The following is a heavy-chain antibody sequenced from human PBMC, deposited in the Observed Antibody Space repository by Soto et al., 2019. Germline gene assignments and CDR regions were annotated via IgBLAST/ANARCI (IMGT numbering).Heavy chain of an antibody. CDR2: IIPIFGTA. CDR1: GGTFSSYA. Sequence: QVQLVQSGAEVKKPGSSVKVSCKASGGTFSSYAISWVRQAPGQGLEWMGGIIPIFGTANYAQKFQGRVTITADESTSTAHRELRSLRSENKSVYYCACVVATPIRTSYGLDVWPQGTTLTVSS. V-gene: IGHV1-69*12. J-gene: IGHJ6*01. D-gene: IGHD2-21*02. CDR3: ACVVATPIRTSYGLDV.